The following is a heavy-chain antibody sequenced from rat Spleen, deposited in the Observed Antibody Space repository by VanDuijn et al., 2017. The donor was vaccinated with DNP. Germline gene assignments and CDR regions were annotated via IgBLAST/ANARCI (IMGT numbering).Heavy chain of an antibody. V-gene: IGHV4-2*01. CDR1: GFNFNDYW. CDR3: ARGATPFDY. J-gene: IGHJ2*01. D-gene: IGHD3-4*01. Sequence: EVQLVESGGGLVQPGRSMKLSCAASGFNFNDYWMGWVRQAPGKGLEWIGEINKDSSPIKYNPSLKDKFTISRDNGQNTLYLQMDSLRSEDTATYYCARGATPFDYWGQGVMVTVSS. CDR2: INKDSSPI.